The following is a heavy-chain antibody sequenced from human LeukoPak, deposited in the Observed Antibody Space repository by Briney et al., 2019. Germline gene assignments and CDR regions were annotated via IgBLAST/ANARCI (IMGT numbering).Heavy chain of an antibody. CDR1: GFSFSSYA. CDR2: IIGSGSST. V-gene: IGHV3-23*01. CDR3: AKGSISGAYGGWYFDY. J-gene: IGHJ4*02. Sequence: GGSLRLSCEASGFSFSSYAMNWVRQAPGKGLEWVSGIIGSGSSTYYADFVKGRFTISRDNSKNTLYLQMSSLRAEDTAVYHCAKGSISGAYGGWYFDYWGQGTLATVSS. D-gene: IGHD1-26*01.